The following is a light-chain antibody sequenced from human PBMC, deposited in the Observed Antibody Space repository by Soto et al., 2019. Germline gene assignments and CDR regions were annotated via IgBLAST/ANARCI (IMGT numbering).Light chain of an antibody. CDR1: QSISSY. Sequence: DIQMTQSPSSLSASVGDRVTITCRASQSISSYLNWYQQKPGKAPKLLIYAASSLQSGVPSRFSGSGSGTDFTLIISSLQPEDFATYYCQQSYSTPVTFDQGTRLEIK. CDR3: QQSYSTPVT. CDR2: AAS. V-gene: IGKV1-39*01. J-gene: IGKJ5*01.